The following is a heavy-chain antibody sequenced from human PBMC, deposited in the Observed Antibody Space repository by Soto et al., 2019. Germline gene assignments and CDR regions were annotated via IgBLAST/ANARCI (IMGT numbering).Heavy chain of an antibody. V-gene: IGHV3-30*18. Sequence: QVQLVESGGGAVQPGESLRLSCVASGFDFTYYAMHGFRQAPGKGLESVAVMSSDGSKIHHTDSVKGRFTISRDNSKNTLYLQMNSLRKEDTAVYFCAKDEGVGGTLGLFDYWGQGTLVSVSS. CDR2: MSSDGSKI. D-gene: IGHD1-26*01. CDR3: AKDEGVGGTLGLFDY. CDR1: GFDFTYYA. J-gene: IGHJ4*02.